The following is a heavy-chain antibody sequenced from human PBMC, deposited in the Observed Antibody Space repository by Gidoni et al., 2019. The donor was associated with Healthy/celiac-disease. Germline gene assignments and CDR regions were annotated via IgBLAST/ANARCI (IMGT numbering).Heavy chain of an antibody. CDR1: GFTFSNAW. D-gene: IGHD3-10*01. Sequence: EVQLVESGGGFVKPGGSLRLSCAASGFTFSNAWMSWVRQAPGKGLEWVGRIKSKTDGGTTDYAAPVKGRFTISRDDSKNTLYLQMNSLKTEDTAVYYCTTEGYGSGTLFDYWGQGTLVTVSS. CDR2: IKSKTDGGTT. J-gene: IGHJ4*02. V-gene: IGHV3-15*01. CDR3: TTEGYGSGTLFDY.